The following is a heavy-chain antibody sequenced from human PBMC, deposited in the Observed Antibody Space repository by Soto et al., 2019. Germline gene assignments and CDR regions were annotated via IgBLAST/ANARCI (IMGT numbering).Heavy chain of an antibody. CDR2: IWYDGSNK. D-gene: IGHD6-13*01. Sequence: GGSLRLSCAASGFTFSSYGMHWVRQAPGKGLEWVAVIWYDGSNKYYADSVKGRFTISRDNSKNTLYLQMNSLRAEDTAVYYCARGSAAAGSSHLDYWGQGTLVTVSS. J-gene: IGHJ4*02. CDR1: GFTFSSYG. CDR3: ARGSAAAGSSHLDY. V-gene: IGHV3-33*01.